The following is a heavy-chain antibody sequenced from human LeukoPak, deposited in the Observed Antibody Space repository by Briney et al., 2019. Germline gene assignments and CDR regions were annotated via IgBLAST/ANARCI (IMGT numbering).Heavy chain of an antibody. J-gene: IGHJ4*02. CDR3: ARTYDYVWGSYRYRFFDY. D-gene: IGHD3-16*02. V-gene: IGHV3-23*01. CDR2: ISGSGGST. CDR1: GFTFSSYA. Sequence: PGGSLRLSCAASGFTFSSYAMSWVRQAPGKGLEWVSAISGSGGSTYYADSVKGRFTISRDNAKNSLYLQMNSLRDEDTAVYYCARTYDYVWGSYRYRFFDYWGQGTLVTVSS.